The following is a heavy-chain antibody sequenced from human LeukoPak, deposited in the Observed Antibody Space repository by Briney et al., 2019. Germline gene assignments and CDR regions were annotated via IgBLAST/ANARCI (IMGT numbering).Heavy chain of an antibody. CDR2: INHSGST. CDR3: ARAEYDFWSGYCTNAYGMDV. D-gene: IGHD3-3*01. V-gene: IGHV4-34*01. Sequence: SETLSLTCAVYGGSFSGYYWSWIRQPPGKGLEWIGEINHSGSTNYNPSLKSRVTISVDTSKNQFSLKLSSVTAADTAVYYCARAEYDFWSGYCTNAYGMDVWGQGTTVTVSS. CDR1: GGSFSGYY. J-gene: IGHJ6*02.